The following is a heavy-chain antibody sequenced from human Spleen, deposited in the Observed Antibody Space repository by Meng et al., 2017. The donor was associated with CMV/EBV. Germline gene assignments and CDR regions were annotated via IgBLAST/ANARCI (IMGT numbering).Heavy chain of an antibody. V-gene: IGHV1-69*10. CDR3: ARDSGYINALDAFHL. Sequence: SVKVSCKTSGVTFSSYAVNWVRQAPGQGLEWMGGIIPTLGRPNYAPKFQGRVTITADKSTNTAYMELSSLRSEDTAVYYCARDSGYINALDAFHLWGQGTMVTVSS. D-gene: IGHD5-18*01. CDR1: GVTFSSYA. J-gene: IGHJ3*01. CDR2: IIPTLGRP.